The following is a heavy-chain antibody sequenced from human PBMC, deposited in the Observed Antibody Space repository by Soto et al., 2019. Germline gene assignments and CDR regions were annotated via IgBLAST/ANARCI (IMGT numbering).Heavy chain of an antibody. V-gene: IGHV4-30-4*08. D-gene: IGHD3-10*02. CDR2: IYYNELSYSGTT. CDR1: GASIGSGDFY. J-gene: IGHJ4*02. Sequence: PSETLSLTCTVSGASIGSGDFYWSWIRQSPGKGLEWLGYIYYNELSYSGTTSQNPPLRSRITISGDTSRNQFSLNLRSVTAADSGVYYCAKLVRDDVRRSDLDHWGQGTLVTVSS. CDR3: AKLVRDDVRRSDLDH.